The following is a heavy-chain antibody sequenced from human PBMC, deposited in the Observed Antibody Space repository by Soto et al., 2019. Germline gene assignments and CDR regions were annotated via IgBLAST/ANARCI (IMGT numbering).Heavy chain of an antibody. CDR3: ARGDGAVGAAIDI. Sequence: VGSLRLSCVVSGFTFSDHYMNWVRQAPGKGLQRVAYISSRSSEINYADPVKGRFTISRDNAKNSVFLHMTSLTAEDTGVYFCARGDGAVGAAIDIWGQGTLVTVSS. CDR2: ISSRSSEI. D-gene: IGHD2-15*01. V-gene: IGHV3-11*06. CDR1: GFTFSDHY. J-gene: IGHJ4*02.